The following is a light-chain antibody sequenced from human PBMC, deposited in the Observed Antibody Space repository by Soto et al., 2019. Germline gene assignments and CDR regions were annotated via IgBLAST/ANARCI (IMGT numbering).Light chain of an antibody. Sequence: QSVLTQPPSVSEAPRQRVTISCSGSSFNIGNNAVNWYQQLPGKAPKLLIYYDDLLPSGVSDRFSGSKSGTSASLAISGLQSEDEADYYCAAWDDSLGSGVFGTGTKVTVL. J-gene: IGLJ1*01. CDR1: SFNIGNNA. CDR3: AAWDDSLGSGV. CDR2: YDD. V-gene: IGLV1-36*01.